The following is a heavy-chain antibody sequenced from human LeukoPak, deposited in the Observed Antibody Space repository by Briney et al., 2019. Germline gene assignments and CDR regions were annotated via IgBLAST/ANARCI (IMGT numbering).Heavy chain of an antibody. CDR2: IIPIFGTA. CDR3: ARDAHYYDSSGPFDY. CDR1: GYTFTSYG. D-gene: IGHD3-22*01. V-gene: IGHV1-69*13. J-gene: IGHJ4*02. Sequence: ASVKVSCKASGYTFTSYGISWVRQAPGQGLEWMGGIIPIFGTANYAQKFQGRVTITADESTSTAYMELSSLRSEDTAVYYCARDAHYYDSSGPFDYWGQGTLVTVSS.